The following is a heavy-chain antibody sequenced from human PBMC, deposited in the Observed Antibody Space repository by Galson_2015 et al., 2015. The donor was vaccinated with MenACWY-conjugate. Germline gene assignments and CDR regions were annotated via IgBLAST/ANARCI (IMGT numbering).Heavy chain of an antibody. CDR3: ARGGVRASCGRGCFSSYFDH. CDR2: VDYSGST. CDR1: GGSISDYF. V-gene: IGHV4-59*01. D-gene: IGHD2-21*02. J-gene: IGHJ4*02. Sequence: SETLSLTCSVSGGSISDYFWTWIRQSPGRGLEWIGYVDYSGSTNYNPSLKSRVTMSVDTSKNQFSLKMTSMTAADTAVYYCARGGVRASCGRGCFSSYFDHWGQGILVTVSS.